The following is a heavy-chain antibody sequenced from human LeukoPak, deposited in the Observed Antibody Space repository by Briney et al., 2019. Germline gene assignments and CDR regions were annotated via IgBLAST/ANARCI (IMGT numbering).Heavy chain of an antibody. V-gene: IGHV3-30*03. J-gene: IGHJ1*01. D-gene: IGHD4-17*01. CDR1: GFTFNNYG. Sequence: GSLRLSCAASGFTFNNYGMHWVRQAPGKGLEWVAVISYDGRNIHYPDSVKGRFTISRDISTDTLWLQMDSLRTEDTAVYYCARGSEDYGDYVDGYFQHWGQGTLVTVSS. CDR2: ISYDGRNI. CDR3: ARGSEDYGDYVDGYFQH.